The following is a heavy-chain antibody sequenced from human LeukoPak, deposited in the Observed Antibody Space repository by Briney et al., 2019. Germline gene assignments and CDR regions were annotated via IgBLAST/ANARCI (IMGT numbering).Heavy chain of an antibody. V-gene: IGHV4-61*01. Sequence: PSETLSLTCTVSGGSVSSGSYYWSWIRQPPGKGLEWIGYIYYSGSTNYNPSLKSRVTISVDTSKNQFSLKLSSVTAADTAVYYCARALPPAYWGQGTLVTVSS. J-gene: IGHJ4*02. CDR1: GGSVSSGSYY. CDR3: ARALPPAY. CDR2: IYYSGST.